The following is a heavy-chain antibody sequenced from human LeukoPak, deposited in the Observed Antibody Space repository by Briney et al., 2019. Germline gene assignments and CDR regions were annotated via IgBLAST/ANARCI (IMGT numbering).Heavy chain of an antibody. Sequence: GGSLRLSCAASGFTFSDYYMSWIRQAPGKGLEWVSVIYSGGSTYYADSVKGRFTISRDNSKNTLYLQMNSLRAEDTAVYYCARDQWGFYYGMDVWGQGTTVTVSS. CDR1: GFTFSDYY. CDR2: IYSGGST. CDR3: ARDQWGFYYGMDV. V-gene: IGHV3-53*01. D-gene: IGHD2-15*01. J-gene: IGHJ6*02.